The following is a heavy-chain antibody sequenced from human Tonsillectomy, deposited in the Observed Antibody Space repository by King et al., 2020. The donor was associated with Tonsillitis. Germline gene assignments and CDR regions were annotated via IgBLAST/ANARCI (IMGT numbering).Heavy chain of an antibody. V-gene: IGHV3-74*01. CDR2: INGDGT. CDR1: GFTFSNYW. J-gene: IGHJ4*02. CDR3: ARRYCSGGVGRDDY. Sequence: VQLVESGGGLVQPGGSLRLSCAASGFTFSNYWMHWVRQAPGKGLVWVSRINGDGTSYADSVKGRFTISRDNAKNTVYLQMNNLRAEDTAMYYCARRYCSGGVGRDDYWGQGTLVTVSS. D-gene: IGHD2-15*01.